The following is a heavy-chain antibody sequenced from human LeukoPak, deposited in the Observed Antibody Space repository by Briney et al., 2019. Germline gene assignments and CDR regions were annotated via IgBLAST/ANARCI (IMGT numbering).Heavy chain of an antibody. CDR1: GFSLSTSGVG. D-gene: IGHD3-9*01. CDR3: AHRPSITIFSYYFDY. CDR2: IYWNDDK. J-gene: IGHJ4*02. V-gene: IGHV2-5*01. Sequence: SGPTLVNPTQTLTLTCTFSGFSLSTSGVGVGWIRQPPGKALEWLALIYWNDDKRYSPSLKSRLTITKDTSKNQVVLTMTNMDPVDTATYYCAHRPSITIFSYYFDYWGQRTLVTVSS.